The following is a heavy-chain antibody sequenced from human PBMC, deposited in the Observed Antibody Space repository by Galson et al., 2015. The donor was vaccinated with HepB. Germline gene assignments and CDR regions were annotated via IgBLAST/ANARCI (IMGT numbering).Heavy chain of an antibody. CDR1: GYSFTTYW. J-gene: IGHJ4*02. Sequence: QSGAEVKKPGESLKISCKASGYSFTTYWIGWVRQMPGKGLEWMGIIYPGDSDTRYSPSFQGQVTISADKSISTAYLQWSSLRASDTAMYYCARHQYSSSWQFDYWGQGTLVTVSS. V-gene: IGHV5-51*01. CDR3: ARHQYSSSWQFDY. CDR2: IYPGDSDT. D-gene: IGHD6-13*01.